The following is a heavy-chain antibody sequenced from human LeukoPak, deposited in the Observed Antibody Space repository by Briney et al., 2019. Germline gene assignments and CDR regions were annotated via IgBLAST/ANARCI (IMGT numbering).Heavy chain of an antibody. V-gene: IGHV1-46*01. D-gene: IGHD1-26*01. J-gene: IGHJ3*02. CDR1: GYTFTSNY. CDR3: ARDSPVGPESWDI. Sequence: ASVKVSCKAFGYTFTSNYMHWVRQAPGQGPEWMGVISPSGGSTTYAQKLQGRVTMTTDTSTSTAYMELRSLRSDDTAVYYCARDSPVGPESWDIWGQGTMVTVSS. CDR2: ISPSGGST.